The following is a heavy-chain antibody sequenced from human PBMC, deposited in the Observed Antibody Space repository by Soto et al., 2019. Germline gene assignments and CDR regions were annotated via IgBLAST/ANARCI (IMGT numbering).Heavy chain of an antibody. CDR2: ISPNNGGT. CDR3: ARQAAYSGSSQYQFDY. J-gene: IGHJ4*02. Sequence: GASVEVSCKASGYTFTGYSLHWVRLAPGHGLEWMGWISPNNGGTKYAQNFQGRVTMTRDTSVTTAYLELSRLTSDDTAVYYCARQAAYSGSSQYQFDYWGQGTLVTVSS. D-gene: IGHD6-6*01. CDR1: GYTFTGYS. V-gene: IGHV1-2*02.